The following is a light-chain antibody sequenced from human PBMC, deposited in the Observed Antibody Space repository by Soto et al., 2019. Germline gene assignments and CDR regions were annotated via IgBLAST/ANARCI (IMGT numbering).Light chain of an antibody. CDR3: QQRNYLPIT. CDR1: QSISNY. V-gene: IGKV3-11*01. Sequence: EIVLTQSPATLSLSPGERATLSCRASQSISNYLAWYQQKPGQAPRLLIYDASNRATGLPARFSGSGSGTDFPLTITSLEPEDFAVYYFQQRNYLPITFGQGARLEVK. J-gene: IGKJ5*01. CDR2: DAS.